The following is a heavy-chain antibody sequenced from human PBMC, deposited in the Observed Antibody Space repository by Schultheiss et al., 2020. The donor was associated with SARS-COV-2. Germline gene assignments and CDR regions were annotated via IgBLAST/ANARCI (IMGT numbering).Heavy chain of an antibody. Sequence: SQTLSLTCAVYGGSISSGGFYWSWIRQPPGKGLEWIGYIYYSGSTNYNPSLKSRVTISVDTSKNQFSLKLSSVTAADTAVYYCARDRHSSGWYYHYYYMDVWGKGTTVTVSS. D-gene: IGHD6-19*01. V-gene: IGHV4-61*08. CDR2: IYYSGST. CDR3: ARDRHSSGWYYHYYYMDV. J-gene: IGHJ6*03. CDR1: GGSISSGGFY.